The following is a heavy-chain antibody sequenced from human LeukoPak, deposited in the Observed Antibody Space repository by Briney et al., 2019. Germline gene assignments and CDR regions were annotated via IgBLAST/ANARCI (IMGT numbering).Heavy chain of an antibody. CDR1: GFTVTTDH. CDR2: IYSAGST. Sequence: PGGSLRLSCAASGFTVTTDHMSWVRQAAGKGLECVSVIYSAGSTSHADFVKGRFTISRDNSKNTVHLQMNSLRAEDTAVYYCARVWELSFDYWGQGTLVTVSS. J-gene: IGHJ4*02. CDR3: ARVWELSFDY. V-gene: IGHV3-53*01. D-gene: IGHD1-26*01.